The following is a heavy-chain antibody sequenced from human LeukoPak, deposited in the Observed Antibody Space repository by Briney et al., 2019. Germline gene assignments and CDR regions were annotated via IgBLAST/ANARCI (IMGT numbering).Heavy chain of an antibody. CDR3: ARAKRETSTRPWTSGMDV. V-gene: IGHV3-13*01. CDR2: LGSAGDK. D-gene: IGHD3/OR15-3a*01. CDR1: GFTLSDYD. J-gene: IGHJ6*02. Sequence: GSLRFSCAASGFTLSDYDIHWVRQPIGKGLDWVSGLGSAGDKYHAGSERGRFTISREDAENSVYLQMNGLRPEDTAIYYCARAKRETSTRPWTSGMDVWGQGTRVTVSS.